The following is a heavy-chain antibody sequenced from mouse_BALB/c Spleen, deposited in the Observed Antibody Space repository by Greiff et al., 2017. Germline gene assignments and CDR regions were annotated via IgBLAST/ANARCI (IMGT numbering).Heavy chain of an antibody. CDR2: IYPGNSDT. CDR1: GYSFTSYW. CDR3: TRRTMMGAMDY. J-gene: IGHJ4*01. V-gene: IGHV1-5*01. D-gene: IGHD2-3*01. Sequence: VQLQQSGTVLARPGASVKMSCKASGYSFTSYWMHWVKQRPGQGLEWIGAIYPGNSDTSYNQKFKGKAKLTAVTSASTAYMELSSLTNEDSAVYYCTRRTMMGAMDYWGQGTSVTVSS.